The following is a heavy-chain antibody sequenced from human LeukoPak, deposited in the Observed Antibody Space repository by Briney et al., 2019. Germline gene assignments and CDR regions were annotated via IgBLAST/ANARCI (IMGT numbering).Heavy chain of an antibody. CDR1: GGSISSYY. CDR2: IYTSGST. V-gene: IGHV4-4*07. Sequence: SETLSLTCTVSGGSISSYYWSWIRQPAGRGLKWIGRIYTSGSTNYNPSLKSRVTMSVDTSKNQFSLKLSSVTAADTAVYYCARERREVTMVRGVIEWFDPWGQGTLVTVSS. CDR3: ARERREVTMVRGVIEWFDP. D-gene: IGHD3-10*01. J-gene: IGHJ5*02.